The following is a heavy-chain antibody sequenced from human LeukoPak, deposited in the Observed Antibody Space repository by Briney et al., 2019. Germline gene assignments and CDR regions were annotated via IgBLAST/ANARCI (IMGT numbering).Heavy chain of an antibody. CDR1: GFTFDDYA. V-gene: IGHV3-9*01. J-gene: IGHJ6*02. CDR2: ISWNSGSI. CDR3: AKGLEGYYYYGMDV. Sequence: GGSLRLSCAASGFTFDDYAMHWVRQAPGKGLEWVSGISWNSGSIGYADSVKGRFTISRDNAKNSLYLQMNSLRAEDTALYYCAKGLEGYYYYGMDVWGQGTTVTVSS.